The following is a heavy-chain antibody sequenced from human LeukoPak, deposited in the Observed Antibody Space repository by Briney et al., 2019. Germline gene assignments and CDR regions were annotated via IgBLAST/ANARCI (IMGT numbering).Heavy chain of an antibody. D-gene: IGHD3-10*01. CDR3: ARQYEF. CDR1: GASIISGNYF. J-gene: IGHJ4*02. CDR2: WHHSGIT. Sequence: PSGTLSLTCTVSGASIISGNYFWGWVRQPPGKRLEWIGSWHHSGITDYNPSLKSRVTIVADTSKNQFSLKLASVAAADSAVYFCARQYEFWGQGTLVTVSS. V-gene: IGHV4-39*01.